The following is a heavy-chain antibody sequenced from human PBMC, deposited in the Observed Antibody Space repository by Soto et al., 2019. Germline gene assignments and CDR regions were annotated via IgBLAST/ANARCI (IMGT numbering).Heavy chain of an antibody. CDR3: ARVEVVYYYDSSGRGAFDI. D-gene: IGHD3-22*01. Sequence: ASVKVSCKASGYTFTSYDFNWVRQATGQGREGMGWMNPKSGNTGYAQKFQGRVTMTRNTSISTAYMELSSLRSEDTAVYYCARVEVVYYYDSSGRGAFDIWGQGTMVTVSS. J-gene: IGHJ3*02. V-gene: IGHV1-8*01. CDR1: GYTFTSYD. CDR2: MNPKSGNT.